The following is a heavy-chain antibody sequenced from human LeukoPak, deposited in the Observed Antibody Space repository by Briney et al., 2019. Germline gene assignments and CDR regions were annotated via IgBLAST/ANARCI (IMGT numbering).Heavy chain of an antibody. V-gene: IGHV3-30*03. J-gene: IGHJ3*02. Sequence: GRSLRLSCAASGFTFSSYGMHWVRQAPGKGLEWVAVISYDGSNKYYADSVKGRFTISRDNSKNTLYLQMNSLRAEDTAVYYCATDDKLQAVAGTEGAFDIWGQGTMVTVSS. CDR2: ISYDGSNK. CDR1: GFTFSSYG. CDR3: ATDDKLQAVAGTEGAFDI. D-gene: IGHD6-19*01.